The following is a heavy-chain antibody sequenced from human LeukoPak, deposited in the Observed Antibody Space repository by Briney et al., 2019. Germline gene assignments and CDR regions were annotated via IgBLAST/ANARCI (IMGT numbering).Heavy chain of an antibody. D-gene: IGHD3-22*01. CDR2: MYLSGTT. CDR3: AGLVGRYSSGLYYYYFDY. CDR1: GDSINSLDL. V-gene: IGHV4-4*02. J-gene: IGHJ4*02. Sequence: PSGTLSLTCTVSGDSINSLDLWSWVRQPPGKGLEWIGEMYLSGTTHSNPSVKSRVTISINKSKNQFFLNLSSVTAADTAVYYCAGLVGRYSSGLYYYYFDYWGQGTLVTVSS.